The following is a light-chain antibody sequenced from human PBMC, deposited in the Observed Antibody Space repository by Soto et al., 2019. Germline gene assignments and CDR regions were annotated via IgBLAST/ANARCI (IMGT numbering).Light chain of an antibody. CDR3: QQYNNWPPRAWT. CDR2: GAS. J-gene: IGKJ1*01. CDR1: QSVSSN. V-gene: IGKV3-15*01. Sequence: EIVMTQSPATLSVSPGERATLSCRASQSVSSNLAWYQQKPGQAPRRLIYGASTRATGIPARFSGSGSGTEFTLNISSLQSEDFAVYYCQQYNNWPPRAWTFGQGTKVEIK.